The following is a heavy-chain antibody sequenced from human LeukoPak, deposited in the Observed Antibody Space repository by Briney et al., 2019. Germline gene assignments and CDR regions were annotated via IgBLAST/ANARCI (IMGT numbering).Heavy chain of an antibody. V-gene: IGHV3-48*03. Sequence: GGSLRLSCAASEFTFSSYEMNWVRQAPGKGLNWVSYISSSGSTIYYADSVKGRFTISRDNAKNSLYLQMNSLRAEDTAVYYCARDSQDYGDFHLDYWGQGTLVTVSS. D-gene: IGHD4-17*01. CDR2: ISSSGSTI. CDR1: EFTFSSYE. J-gene: IGHJ4*02. CDR3: ARDSQDYGDFHLDY.